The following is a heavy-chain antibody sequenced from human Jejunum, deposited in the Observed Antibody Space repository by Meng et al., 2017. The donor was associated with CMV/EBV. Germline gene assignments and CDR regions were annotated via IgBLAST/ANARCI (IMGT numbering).Heavy chain of an antibody. J-gene: IGHJ6*02. V-gene: IGHV3-66*01. CDR1: GLTVSSSY. CDR3: AKDQGIHGFTMDV. Sequence: SGLTVSSSYLSWVRQAPGKGLEWVSVIYSTGGTYYADSVRGRFAISRDVAKNSVYLQMNTLRVEDTGVYYCAKDQGIHGFTMDVWGQGTAVTVSS. D-gene: IGHD5-24*01. CDR2: IYSTGGT.